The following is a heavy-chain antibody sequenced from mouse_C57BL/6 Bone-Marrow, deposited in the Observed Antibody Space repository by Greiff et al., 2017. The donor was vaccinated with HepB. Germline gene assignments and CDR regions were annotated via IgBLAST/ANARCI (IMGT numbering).Heavy chain of an antibody. Sequence: DVMLVESGGDLVKPGGSLKLSCAASGFTFSSYGMSWVRQTPDKRLEWVATISSGGSYTYYPDSVKGRFTISRDNAKNTLYLQMSSLKSEDTAMYYCARGVVAPRYFDYWGQGTTLTVSS. D-gene: IGHD1-1*01. V-gene: IGHV5-6*02. CDR1: GFTFSSYG. CDR3: ARGVVAPRYFDY. CDR2: ISSGGSYT. J-gene: IGHJ2*01.